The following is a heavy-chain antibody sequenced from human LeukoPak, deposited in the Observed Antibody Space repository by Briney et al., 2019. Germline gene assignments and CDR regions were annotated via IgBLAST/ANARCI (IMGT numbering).Heavy chain of an antibody. D-gene: IGHD3-10*01. J-gene: IGHJ4*02. CDR1: GFTFSSYW. Sequence: GGSLRLSCAASGFTFSSYWMSWVRQAPGKGLEWVANIKEDGSEKYYVDSVKGRFTISRDNAKNSLYLQMNSLRAEDTAVYYCARAGVLWSGESKFDYWGQGTQVTVSS. V-gene: IGHV3-7*03. CDR3: ARAGVLWSGESKFDY. CDR2: IKEDGSEK.